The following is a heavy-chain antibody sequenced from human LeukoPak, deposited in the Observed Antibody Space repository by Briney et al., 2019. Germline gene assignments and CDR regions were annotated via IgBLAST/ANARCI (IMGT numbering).Heavy chain of an antibody. CDR1: GFTFDDYG. D-gene: IGHD3-3*01. J-gene: IGHJ6*03. CDR2: INWNGGST. CDR3: ARVNDNNYDFWSGYVGYYYYMDV. V-gene: IGHV3-20*04. Sequence: GGSLRLSCAASGFTFDDYGMSWVRQAPGKGLEWVSGINWNGGSTGYADSVKGRFTISRDNAKNSLYLQMNSLRAEDTALYYCARVNDNNYDFWSGYVGYYYYMDVWGKGTTVTVSS.